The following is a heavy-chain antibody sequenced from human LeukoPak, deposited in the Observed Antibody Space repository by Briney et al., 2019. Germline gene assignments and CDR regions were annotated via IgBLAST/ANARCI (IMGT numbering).Heavy chain of an antibody. CDR1: GGSISSGGYY. CDR2: IYYSGST. J-gene: IGHJ5*02. V-gene: IGHV4-31*03. D-gene: IGHD3-9*01. CDR3: ARQAGDILTGLTYWFDP. Sequence: SQTLSLTCTVSGGSISSGGYYWGWIRQHPGTGLEWIGYIYYSGSTYYNPSLKSRVTISVDTSKNQFSLKLSSVTAADTAVYYCARQAGDILTGLTYWFDPWGQGTLVTVPS.